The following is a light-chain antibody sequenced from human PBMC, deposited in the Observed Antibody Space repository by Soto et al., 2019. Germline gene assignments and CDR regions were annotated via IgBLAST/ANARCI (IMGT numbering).Light chain of an antibody. V-gene: IGLV2-14*01. CDR3: SSYTTNITPVV. CDR2: EVT. CDR1: SSDIGAYAL. Sequence: QSALTQPASVSESPGQSITISCTGASSDIGAYALVSWYQQYPGKAPKLLISEVTNRPSGVSNRFSGSKSGNTASLTISGLQAEDEADYYCSSYTTNITPVVFGGGTKLTVL. J-gene: IGLJ2*01.